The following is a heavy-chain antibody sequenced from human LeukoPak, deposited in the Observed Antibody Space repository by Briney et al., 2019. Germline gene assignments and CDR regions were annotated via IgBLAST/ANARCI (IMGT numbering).Heavy chain of an antibody. D-gene: IGHD2-2*01. Sequence: SETLSLTCAVYGGSFSGYYWSWIRQPPGKGLEWIGEINHSGSTNYNPSLKSRVTISVDTSKNQFSLKLSSVTAADTAVYYCARILGRGSTSSPDVNFDYWGQGTLVTVSS. CDR3: ARILGRGSTSSPDVNFDY. J-gene: IGHJ4*02. V-gene: IGHV4-34*01. CDR1: GGSFSGYY. CDR2: INHSGST.